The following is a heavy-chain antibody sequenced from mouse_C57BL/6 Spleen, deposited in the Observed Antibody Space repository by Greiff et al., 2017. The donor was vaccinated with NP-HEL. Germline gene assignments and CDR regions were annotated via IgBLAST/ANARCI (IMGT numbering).Heavy chain of an antibody. Sequence: EVHLVESGGGLVKPGGSLKLSCAASGFTFSSYAMSWVRQTPEKRLEWVATISDGGSYTYYPDNVKGRFTISRDNAKNNLYLQMSHLKSEDTAMYYCAREWDYGGSPYFDYWGQGTTLTVSS. D-gene: IGHD1-1*01. V-gene: IGHV5-4*01. CDR1: GFTFSSYA. CDR2: ISDGGSYT. J-gene: IGHJ2*01. CDR3: AREWDYGGSPYFDY.